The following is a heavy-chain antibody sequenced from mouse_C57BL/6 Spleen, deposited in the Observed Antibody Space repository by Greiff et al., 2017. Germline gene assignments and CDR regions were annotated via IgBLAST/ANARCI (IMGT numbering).Heavy chain of an antibody. D-gene: IGHD2-5*01. Sequence: EVMLVESGEGLVKPGGSLKLSCAASGFTFSSYAMSWVRQTPEKRLEWVAYISSGGDYIYYADTVKGRFTISRDNARNTLYLQMSSLKSEDTAMYYCTRGGYYSKGGAMDYWGQGTSVTVSS. V-gene: IGHV5-9-1*02. CDR3: TRGGYYSKGGAMDY. CDR2: ISSGGDYI. J-gene: IGHJ4*01. CDR1: GFTFSSYA.